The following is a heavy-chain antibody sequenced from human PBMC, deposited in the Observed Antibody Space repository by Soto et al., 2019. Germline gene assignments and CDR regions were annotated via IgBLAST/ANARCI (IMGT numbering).Heavy chain of an antibody. CDR1: FTFSSYP. J-gene: IGHJ3*02. CDR3: AKGPTIHSCGVDAFDI. V-gene: IGHV3-23*01. D-gene: IGHD6-19*01. CDR2: ISGSGASI. Sequence: EVQLLESGGGLVQPGGTLRLSCAASFTFSSYPMSWVRQAPGRGLEWLSGISGSGASIFYADSVRGRFTISRDNSENTLYLQMTTLRAEDTAVYYCAKGPTIHSCGVDAFDIWGHGTMVTVS.